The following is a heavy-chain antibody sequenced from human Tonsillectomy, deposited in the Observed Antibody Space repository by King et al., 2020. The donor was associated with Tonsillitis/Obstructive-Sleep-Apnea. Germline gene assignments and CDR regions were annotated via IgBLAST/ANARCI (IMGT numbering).Heavy chain of an antibody. J-gene: IGHJ6*03. CDR2: IYWDDDE. Sequence: ITLQESGPTLVKPTQTLSLTCTFSGFSLTTSGMGVGWIRQPPGKALEWLALIYWDDDEFYSPPLRSRLTITKDTSKNQVVLTMSDMDPVDTATYFCVHSGNPFYYYYMDVWGQGTTVTVSS. CDR3: VHSGNPFYYYYMDV. V-gene: IGHV2-5*02. D-gene: IGHD1-14*01. CDR1: GFSLTTSGMG.